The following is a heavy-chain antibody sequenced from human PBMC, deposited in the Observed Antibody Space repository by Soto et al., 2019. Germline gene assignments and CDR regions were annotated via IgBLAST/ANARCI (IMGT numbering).Heavy chain of an antibody. CDR2: INAGNGNT. V-gene: IGHV1-3*01. Sequence: ASVKVSCKASGYHFSTYYMHWVRQAPGQRLEWMGWINAGNGNTKYSQKFQGRVTITRDTSASTAYMELSSLRSEDTAVYYCARATAPSDVWGQGTRVTVAS. CDR3: ARATAPSDV. D-gene: IGHD4-17*01. J-gene: IGHJ6*02. CDR1: GYHFSTYY.